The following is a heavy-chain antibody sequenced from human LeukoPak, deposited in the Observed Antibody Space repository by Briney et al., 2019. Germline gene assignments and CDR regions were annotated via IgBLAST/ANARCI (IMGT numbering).Heavy chain of an antibody. Sequence: HPGGSLRLSCAASGFTFDDYAMHWVRQAPGKGLEWVSGINWSSSKIGYADSVKGRFTISRDNAKNSLYLQMNSLRAEDTAVYYCAKDILAPGLHFDHWGQGTLVTVSS. V-gene: IGHV3-9*01. CDR2: INWSSSKI. D-gene: IGHD1-26*01. CDR3: AKDILAPGLHFDH. CDR1: GFTFDDYA. J-gene: IGHJ4*02.